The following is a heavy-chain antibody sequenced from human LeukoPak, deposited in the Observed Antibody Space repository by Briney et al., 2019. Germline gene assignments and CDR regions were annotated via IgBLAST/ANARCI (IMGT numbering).Heavy chain of an antibody. CDR3: AREGKELDYDFWSGYYPFDY. CDR2: INSDGSST. V-gene: IGHV3-74*01. J-gene: IGHJ4*02. Sequence: GGSLRLSCAASRFTFRSYWMHWVRQAPGKGLVWVSRINSDGSSTSYADPVKGRFTVSRDNAKNTLDLQMNSLRAEDTAVYYCAREGKELDYDFWSGYYPFDYWGQGTLVTVSS. D-gene: IGHD3-3*01. CDR1: RFTFRSYW.